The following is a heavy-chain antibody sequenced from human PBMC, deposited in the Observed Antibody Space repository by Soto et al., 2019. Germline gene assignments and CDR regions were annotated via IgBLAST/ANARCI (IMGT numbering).Heavy chain of an antibody. Sequence: GESLKISCAASGFTFSSYGMHWVRQAPGKGLEWVAVISYDGSNKYYADSVKGRFTISRDNSKNTLYLQMNSLRAEDTAVYYCAKDMEIQQLANYFDYWGQGTLVTVSS. CDR1: GFTFSSYG. CDR3: AKDMEIQQLANYFDY. D-gene: IGHD6-6*01. J-gene: IGHJ4*02. V-gene: IGHV3-30*18. CDR2: ISYDGSNK.